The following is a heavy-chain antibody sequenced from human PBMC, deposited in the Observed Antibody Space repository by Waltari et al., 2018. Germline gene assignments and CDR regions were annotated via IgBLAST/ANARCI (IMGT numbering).Heavy chain of an antibody. CDR3: ATYIGASIGTAAFDV. CDR2: ISYNGAT. Sequence: GWCRQPPGQGLEGIGTISYNGATYTSPSLESRLTMSRDTSKNQLSLTLGSVTATDTSVYFCATYIGASIGTAAFDVWGQGTMVTVSS. V-gene: IGHV4-39*01. D-gene: IGHD5-12*01. J-gene: IGHJ3*01.